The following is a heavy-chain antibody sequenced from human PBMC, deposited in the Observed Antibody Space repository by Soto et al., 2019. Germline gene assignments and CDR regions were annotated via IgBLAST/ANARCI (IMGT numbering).Heavy chain of an antibody. J-gene: IGHJ6*04. Sequence: PGESLKISCKGSGYSFTSYWIGWVRQMPGKGLEWMGIIYPGDSDTRYSPSFQGQVTISADKSISTAYLQWSSLKASDTAMYYCVRERNYYDFGMDAWREGTLVTVPQ. V-gene: IGHV5-51*01. CDR1: GYSFTSYW. CDR3: VRERNYYDFGMDA. CDR2: IYPGDSDT.